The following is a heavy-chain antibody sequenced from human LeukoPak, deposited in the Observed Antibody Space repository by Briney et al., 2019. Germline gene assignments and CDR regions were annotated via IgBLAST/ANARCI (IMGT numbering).Heavy chain of an antibody. CDR1: GGSISSYY. CDR3: AREVGAEDYFDY. J-gene: IGHJ4*02. D-gene: IGHD1-26*01. V-gene: IGHV4-59*12. CDR2: IYYSGST. Sequence: SETLSLTCTVSGGSISSYYWSWIRQPPGKGLEWIGYIYYSGSTNYNPSLKSRVTISVDTSKNQFSLKLSSVTAADTAVYYCAREVGAEDYFDYWGQGTLVTVSS.